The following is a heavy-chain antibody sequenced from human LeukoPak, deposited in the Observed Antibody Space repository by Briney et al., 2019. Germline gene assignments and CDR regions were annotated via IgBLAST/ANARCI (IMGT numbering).Heavy chain of an antibody. D-gene: IGHD6-13*01. V-gene: IGHV1-69*05. J-gene: IGHJ4*02. CDR1: GGTFSSYA. Sequence: AASVKVSCKASGGTFSSYAISWVRQAPGQGLEWMGGIIPIFGTANYAQKFQGRVTITTDESTSTAYMELSSLRAEDTAVYYCARDYPVAVAYWGPGTLVTVSS. CDR3: ARDYPVAVAY. CDR2: IIPIFGTA.